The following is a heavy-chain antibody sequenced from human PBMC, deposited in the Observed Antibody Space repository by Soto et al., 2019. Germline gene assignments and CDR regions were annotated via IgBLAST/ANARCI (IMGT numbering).Heavy chain of an antibody. CDR2: IRTKTNNYAT. CDR3: AKGMPTIMDKFDY. CDR1: GFSFSDSA. J-gene: IGHJ4*02. V-gene: IGHV3-73*01. Sequence: PGGSLRPSCAGSGFSFSDSAMHWFRQASGKGLEWIGRIRTKTNNYATAYAESVKGRFTVSRDDSKNTAYLQMNSLRAEDTAVFYCAKGMPTIMDKFDYWGQGTLVTVSS. D-gene: IGHD2-2*03.